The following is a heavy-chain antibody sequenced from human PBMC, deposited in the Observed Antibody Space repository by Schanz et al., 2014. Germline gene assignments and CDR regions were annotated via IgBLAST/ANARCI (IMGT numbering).Heavy chain of an antibody. J-gene: IGHJ4*02. CDR3: ARGGAGSVLFFFDY. CDR2: INQDGSEE. Sequence: EVQLVESGGGLVKPGGSLRLSCAASGFTFSSYGMHWVRQAPGKGLEWLANINQDGSEEYYVDSLNGRLTISRDNARNSLYLQMNSLRAEDTAVYFCARGGAGSVLFFFDYWGQGTLVTVSS. V-gene: IGHV3-7*04. D-gene: IGHD3-10*01. CDR1: GFTFSSYG.